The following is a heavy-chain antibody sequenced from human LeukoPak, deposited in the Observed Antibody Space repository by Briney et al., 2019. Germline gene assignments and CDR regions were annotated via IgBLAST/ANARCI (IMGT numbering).Heavy chain of an antibody. CDR1: GFTFSSSN. V-gene: IGHV3-48*01. CDR2: ISSSSSTI. CDR3: ARDKPVATLGNYFDY. D-gene: IGHD5-12*01. Sequence: GGSLRLSCAASGFTFSSSNMNWVRQAPGKGLEWVSHISSSSSTIYYADSVKGRFTISRDNAKNSLYLQMNSLRAEDTAVYYCARDKPVATLGNYFDYWGQGTLVTVSS. J-gene: IGHJ4*02.